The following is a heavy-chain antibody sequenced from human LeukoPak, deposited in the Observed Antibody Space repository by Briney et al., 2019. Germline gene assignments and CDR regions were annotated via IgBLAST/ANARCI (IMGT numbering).Heavy chain of an antibody. CDR3: ARAEVLLWFGELSMEPINGAFDI. V-gene: IGHV3-30-3*01. CDR1: GFTFSNYA. CDR2: ISYDGFNK. D-gene: IGHD3-10*01. J-gene: IGHJ3*02. Sequence: PGRSLRPSCAASGFTFSNYAMHWVRQAPGKGLEWGAVISYDGFNKYYSDSVKGRFTISRDNSKNTLYLQMNSLRGEDTAVYYCARAEVLLWFGELSMEPINGAFDIWGQGTMVAVSS.